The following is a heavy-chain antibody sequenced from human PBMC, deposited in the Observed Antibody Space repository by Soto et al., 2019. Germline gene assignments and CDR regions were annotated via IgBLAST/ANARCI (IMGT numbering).Heavy chain of an antibody. J-gene: IGHJ4*02. Sequence: QVQLVQSGTEVKKPGASVKVSCKASGYTFTSYAMHWVRQAPGQRLEWMGWINAGNGNTKYSQKFQGRVTITRDTSASTAYMELSSLRSEDTAVYYCARERTIFGVVATTPDYWGQGTLVTVSS. CDR2: INAGNGNT. CDR1: GYTFTSYA. V-gene: IGHV1-3*01. D-gene: IGHD3-3*01. CDR3: ARERTIFGVVATTPDY.